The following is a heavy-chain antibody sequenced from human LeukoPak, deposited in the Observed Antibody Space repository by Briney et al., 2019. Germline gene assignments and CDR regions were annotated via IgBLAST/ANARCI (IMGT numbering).Heavy chain of an antibody. V-gene: IGHV3-66*01. CDR1: GFTVSINY. J-gene: IGHJ4*02. D-gene: IGHD3-10*01. CDR2: LYSAGSR. CDR3: ASGGLGARKYYSDPFHY. Sequence: GGSLRLFCAASGFTVSINYMAWVRQAPGKGVEWVSILYSAGSRYYADSVRGRFTISRDDSKNTLYLQMNSLRADDTAVYYCASGGLGARKYYSDPFHYWGQGTLVTVSS.